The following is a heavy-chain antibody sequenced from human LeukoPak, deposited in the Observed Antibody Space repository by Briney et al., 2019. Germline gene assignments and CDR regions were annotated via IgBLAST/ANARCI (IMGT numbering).Heavy chain of an antibody. V-gene: IGHV4-59*13. CDR2: IYYTERS. D-gene: IGHD3-10*01. J-gene: IGHJ5*02. CDR3: ARISGWFAWFDP. Sequence: SETLSLTCTVSCGSISSYYWSWIRDPPAKGLEWVGYIYYTERSNYNPYLKSRVTRSVDTSKNQCSLKLRSGTAADAALYYSARISGWFAWFDPWGQGALVTVSS. CDR1: CGSISSYY.